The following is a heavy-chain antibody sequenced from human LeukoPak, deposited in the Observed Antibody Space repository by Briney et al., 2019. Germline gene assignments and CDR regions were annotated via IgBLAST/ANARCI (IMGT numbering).Heavy chain of an antibody. CDR1: GYTFSSYY. D-gene: IGHD3-22*01. CDR2: INPTGTDT. Sequence: GASVKVSCKASGYTFSSYYMHWVRQSPGQGLEWMGAINPTGTDTIYAQTFQGRVTMTTDTSTSTAYMELRSLRSADTAVYYCARGAPPRRSYDSSGYYSYYFDYWGQGTLVTVSS. CDR3: ARGAPPRRSYDSSGYYSYYFDY. J-gene: IGHJ4*02. V-gene: IGHV1-46*01.